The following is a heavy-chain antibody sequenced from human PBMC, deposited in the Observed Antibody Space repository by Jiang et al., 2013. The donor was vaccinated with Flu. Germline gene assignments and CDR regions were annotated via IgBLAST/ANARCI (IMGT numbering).Heavy chain of an antibody. D-gene: IGHD6-19*01. CDR3: ARQSIAVAGTVFDY. V-gene: IGHV4-39*07. CDR2: IYYSGST. Sequence: GLVKPSETLSLTCTVSGGSISSSSYYWGWIRQPPGKGLEWIGSIYYSGSTYYNPSLKSRVTISVDTSKNQFSLKLSSVTAADTAVYYCARQSIAVAGTVFDYWGQGTLVTVSS. CDR1: GGSISSSSYY. J-gene: IGHJ4*02.